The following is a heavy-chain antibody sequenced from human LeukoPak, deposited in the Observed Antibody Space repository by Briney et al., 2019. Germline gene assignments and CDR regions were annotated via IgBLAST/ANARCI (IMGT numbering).Heavy chain of an antibody. J-gene: IGHJ4*02. V-gene: IGHV4-59*01. CDR3: VIGVGWQPDY. Sequence: SETLSLTCTVFGDSFTGYYLNWVRQPPGKGLESIGHIYKIGTTNYNPSLKSRLTISADTSKNQFSLKLRSVTAADTAVYYCVIGVGWQPDYWGQGALVTVSS. CDR1: GDSFTGYY. D-gene: IGHD2-15*01. CDR2: IYKIGTT.